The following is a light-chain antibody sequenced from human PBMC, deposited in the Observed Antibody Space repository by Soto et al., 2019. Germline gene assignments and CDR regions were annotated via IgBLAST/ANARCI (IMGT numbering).Light chain of an antibody. CDR2: GAS. J-gene: IGKJ2*01. CDR3: QHYGSSLPYT. V-gene: IGKV3-20*01. CDR1: QSVSTSY. Sequence: EIVLTQSPGTLSLSPGERATLSCRASQSVSTSYLAWYQQKPGQAPRLLIYGASSRATGIPDRXSGSGSGXXXXXXXXXXXPXDLAVYYCQHYGSSLPYTFGQGTKLEIK.